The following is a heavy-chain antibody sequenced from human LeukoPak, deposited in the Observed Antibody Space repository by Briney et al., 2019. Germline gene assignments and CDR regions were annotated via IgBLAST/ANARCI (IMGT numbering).Heavy chain of an antibody. Sequence: TXTVSGGSISSYYWTWIRQLPGKGLEWIGYLDYSGSTNYNPSLKSRVTISVDTSKNQFSLKLSSVTAADTAVYYCXXXXXQXXXXXDXXYXXYWGQGTLVTVSS. CDR1: GGSISSYY. CDR2: LDYSGST. J-gene: IGHJ4*02. CDR3: XXXXXQXXXXXDXXYXXY. V-gene: IGHV4-59*01.